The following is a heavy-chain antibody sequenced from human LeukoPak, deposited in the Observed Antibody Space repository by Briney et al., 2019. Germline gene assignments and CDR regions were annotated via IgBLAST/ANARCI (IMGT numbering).Heavy chain of an antibody. CDR3: TRSRERYCSYGACYIDLQAR. CDR1: GDSITSGIDY. CDR2: IYTSGST. D-gene: IGHD2-8*01. V-gene: IGHV4-61*02. J-gene: IGHJ4*02. Sequence: SETLSLTRTVSGDSITSGIDYWTWIRQPAGKGLEWVGRIYTSGSTDYNASLKSRVTISMDTSKNQFSLKLNSVTAADTAVYYCTRSRERYCSYGACYIDLQARWGQGTPVTVSS.